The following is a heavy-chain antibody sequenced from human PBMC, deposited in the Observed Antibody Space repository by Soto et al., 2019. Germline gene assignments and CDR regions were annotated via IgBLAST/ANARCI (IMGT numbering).Heavy chain of an antibody. CDR1: GGSISSYY. Sequence: QVQLQESGPGLVKPSETLSLTCTVSGGSISSYYWSWIRQPPGKGLEWIGYIYYSGSTNYNPSLKSRVTISVDTSKNQFSLKLSSVTAADPAVYYCARRGKTYLFDPWGQGTLVTVSS. J-gene: IGHJ5*02. CDR2: IYYSGST. D-gene: IGHD3-10*01. V-gene: IGHV4-59*08. CDR3: ARRGKTYLFDP.